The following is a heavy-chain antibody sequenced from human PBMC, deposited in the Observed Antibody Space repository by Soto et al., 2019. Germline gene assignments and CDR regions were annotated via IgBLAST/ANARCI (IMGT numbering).Heavy chain of an antibody. D-gene: IGHD5-12*01. J-gene: IGHJ4*02. Sequence: SETLSLTCTVSGDSVSTNSYSWGWIRQSPGKGLEWIGTIYSSENTYYNPSLLSRVTISVDTSKNEFSLRLSSVTAADTAVYYCARRIVATETFDYWGQGTLVTVSA. CDR1: GDSVSTNSYS. CDR2: IYSSENT. V-gene: IGHV4-39*01. CDR3: ARRIVATETFDY.